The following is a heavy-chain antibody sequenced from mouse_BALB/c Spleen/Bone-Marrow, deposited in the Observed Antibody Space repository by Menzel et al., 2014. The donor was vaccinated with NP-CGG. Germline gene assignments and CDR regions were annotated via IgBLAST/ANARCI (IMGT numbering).Heavy chain of an antibody. J-gene: IGHJ4*01. CDR2: INPTNGRS. Sequence: QVQLKESGAELVKPGASVKLSCKASGYIFTNYWMHWVKQRPGQGLSWIGEINPTNGRSNYSEKFKSKATLTVDKSSSTAYMQLSSLTSEDSAVYYCAGRGDYYGAMDYWGQGTSVTVSS. CDR3: AGRGDYYGAMDY. V-gene: IGHV1S81*02. CDR1: GYIFTNYW. D-gene: IGHD1-1*01.